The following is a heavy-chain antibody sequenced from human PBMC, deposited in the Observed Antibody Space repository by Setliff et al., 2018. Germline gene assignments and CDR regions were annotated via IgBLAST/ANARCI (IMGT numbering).Heavy chain of an antibody. CDR1: GGSLSDYY. Sequence: SETLSLTCGGYGGSLSDYYWSWIRQPPGKGLEWIGEINQSGSTTYNPSLNSRGTISVDTSRDQFSLRLSSVTAADTAVYYCARGSQYYNFWSGYHLDYYYYGMDVWGQGTTVTVSS. J-gene: IGHJ6*02. CDR3: ARGSQYYNFWSGYHLDYYYYGMDV. CDR2: INQSGST. D-gene: IGHD3-3*01. V-gene: IGHV4-34*01.